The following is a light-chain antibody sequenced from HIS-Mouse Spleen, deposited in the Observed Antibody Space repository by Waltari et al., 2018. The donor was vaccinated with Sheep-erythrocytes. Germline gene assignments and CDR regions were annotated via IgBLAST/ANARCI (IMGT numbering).Light chain of an antibody. Sequence: QSALTQPRSLSGSPGQSVTISCTGTSSHVGGYNYVPWYQQHPGKAPKLMIYDVSKRPSGVPDRFSGSKSGNTASLTISGLQAEDEADYYCCSYAGSYNHVFATGTKVTVL. J-gene: IGLJ1*01. CDR1: SSHVGGYNY. CDR2: DVS. V-gene: IGLV2-11*01. CDR3: CSYAGSYNHV.